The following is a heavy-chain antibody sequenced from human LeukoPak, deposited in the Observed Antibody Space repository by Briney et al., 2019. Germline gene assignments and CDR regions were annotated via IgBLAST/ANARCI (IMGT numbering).Heavy chain of an antibody. D-gene: IGHD5-12*01. CDR2: IVVGSGNT. V-gene: IGHV1-58*01. CDR3: AASNRGYDPPGGY. J-gene: IGHJ4*02. Sequence: SVKVSCKASGFTFTSSAVQWVRQARGQRLEWIGWIVVGSGNTNYAQKLQERVTITRDMSTSTAYMELSSLRSEDTAVYYCAASNRGYDPPGGYWGQGTLVTVSP. CDR1: GFTFTSSA.